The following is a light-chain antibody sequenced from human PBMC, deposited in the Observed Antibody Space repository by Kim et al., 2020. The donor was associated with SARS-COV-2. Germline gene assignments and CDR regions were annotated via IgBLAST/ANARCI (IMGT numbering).Light chain of an antibody. Sequence: ATAGDRVTITCRARQGLSGSLAWYQQKPGKAPKLLISYTSTLASGVPPRFSGSGSGTDFTLTIISLHPEDFATYYCQQAYSFPRTFGQGTRLEIK. CDR3: QQAYSFPRT. V-gene: IGKV1-12*01. CDR2: YTS. CDR1: QGLSGS. J-gene: IGKJ5*01.